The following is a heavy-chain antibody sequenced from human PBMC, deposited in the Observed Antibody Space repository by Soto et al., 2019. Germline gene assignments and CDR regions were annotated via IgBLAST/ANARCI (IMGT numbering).Heavy chain of an antibody. CDR1: GFDFSSYG. CDR3: VSDRGYGHASVPYS. V-gene: IGHV3-30*03. CDR2: ISYDGSLQ. Sequence: QAQLVESGGGVVQPGRSLRLSCAASGFDFSSYGMHWVRQAPGTGLEWVAVISYDGSLQHYADSVKGRFTNSRDNSKNMVLLQMSSLRAEDTAVYYCVSDRGYGHASVPYSWGQGTLVSVSS. D-gene: IGHD5-18*01. J-gene: IGHJ4*02.